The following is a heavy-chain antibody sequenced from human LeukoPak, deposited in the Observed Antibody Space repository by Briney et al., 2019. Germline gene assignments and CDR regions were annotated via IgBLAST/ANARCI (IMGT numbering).Heavy chain of an antibody. V-gene: IGHV3-13*01. CDR2: ISTAGDT. CDR1: GFTFSRYG. Sequence: GGSLRLSCAVSGFTFSRYGMHWVRQSTGKGLEWDSGISTAGDTFYLGSVKGRFTISRENAKNSLYLQMNSLRADDTAVYYCATEIGYSYGYQNGFDSWGQGTLVTVSS. J-gene: IGHJ4*02. CDR3: ATEIGYSYGYQNGFDS. D-gene: IGHD5-18*01.